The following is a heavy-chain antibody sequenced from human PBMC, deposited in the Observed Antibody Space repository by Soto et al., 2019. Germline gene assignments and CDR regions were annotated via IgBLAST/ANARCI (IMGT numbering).Heavy chain of an antibody. V-gene: IGHV1-2*02. CDR2: LNPNSGAT. CDR3: ARDMVSTIGDFDY. J-gene: IGHJ4*02. Sequence: GASGKVSCKASGYTFTGYYIHWVRQAPGQGLEWVGWLNPNSGATNYAQKFQGRVTMTRDSSIITAYMELSRLRSDDTAVYYCARDMVSTIGDFDYWGQGTLVTVSS. CDR1: GYTFTGYY. D-gene: IGHD5-12*01.